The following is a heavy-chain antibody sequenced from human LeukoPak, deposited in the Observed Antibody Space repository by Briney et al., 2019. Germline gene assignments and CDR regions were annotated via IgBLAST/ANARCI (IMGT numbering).Heavy chain of an antibody. Sequence: SETLSLTCAVSGYSISSGYYWGWIRQPPGKGLEWIGSIYHSGSTYYNPSLESRVTIPVDTSKNQFSLKLSSVTAADTAVYYCARHIGYCSGGSCYSPYFDYWGQGTLVTVSS. J-gene: IGHJ4*02. CDR3: ARHIGYCSGGSCYSPYFDY. D-gene: IGHD2-15*01. V-gene: IGHV4-38-2*01. CDR2: IYHSGST. CDR1: GYSISSGYY.